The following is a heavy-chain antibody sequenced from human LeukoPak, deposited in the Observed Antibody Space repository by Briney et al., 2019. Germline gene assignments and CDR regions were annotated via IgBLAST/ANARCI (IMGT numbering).Heavy chain of an antibody. CDR3: ARVKSIGFYFDY. D-gene: IGHD6-6*01. CDR1: GGSISIYY. CDR2: TYTSGST. V-gene: IGHV4-4*07. Sequence: PSETLSLTCTVSGGSISIYYWSWIRQPAGKGLEWIGRTYTSGSTSYNPSLKSRVTMSVDTSKNQFSLTLRSVTAADTAVYYCARVKSIGFYFDYWGQGTLVTVSS. J-gene: IGHJ4*02.